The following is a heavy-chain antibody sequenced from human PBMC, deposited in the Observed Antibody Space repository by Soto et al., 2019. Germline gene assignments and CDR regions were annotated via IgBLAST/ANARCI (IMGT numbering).Heavy chain of an antibody. V-gene: IGHV4-34*01. Sequence: WTWIRQSPEKGLEWIGEVNHGGTTYYNPSLKTRVTISVHTPKNQFSLKMSSVTAADTAVYYCARGIGYCSSINCYSSRRLRFDSWGQGTLVTVSS. J-gene: IGHJ4*02. CDR2: VNHGGTT. D-gene: IGHD2-2*01. CDR3: ARGIGYCSSINCYSSRRLRFDS.